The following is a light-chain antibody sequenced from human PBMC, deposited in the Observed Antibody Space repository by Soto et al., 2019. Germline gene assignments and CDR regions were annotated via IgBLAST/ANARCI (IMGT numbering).Light chain of an antibody. Sequence: QSVLTQPPSASGTPGQRITISCSGSTSNIESHSVNWFQQVPGTAPKLLINTNNQRPSGVPDRFSGSKSGASASLAISGLQSEDEATYYCATWDDSRNGVFGTGTKVTVL. CDR1: TSNIESHS. V-gene: IGLV1-44*01. J-gene: IGLJ1*01. CDR3: ATWDDSRNGV. CDR2: TNN.